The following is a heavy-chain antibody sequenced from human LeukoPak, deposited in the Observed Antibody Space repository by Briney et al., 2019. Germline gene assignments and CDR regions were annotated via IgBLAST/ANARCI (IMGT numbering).Heavy chain of an antibody. J-gene: IGHJ3*02. D-gene: IGHD1-26*01. CDR2: IIPILDIA. CDR1: GGTFSSYA. Sequence: SVKVSCKASGGTFSSYAISWVRQAPGQGLEWMGRIIPILDIANYAQKFQGRVTITADKSTSTAYMELSSLRSEDTAVYYCARASGSYLDAFDIWGQGTMVTVSS. CDR3: ARASGSYLDAFDI. V-gene: IGHV1-69*04.